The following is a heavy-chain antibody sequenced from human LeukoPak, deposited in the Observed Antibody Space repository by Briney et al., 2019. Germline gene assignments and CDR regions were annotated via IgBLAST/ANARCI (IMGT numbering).Heavy chain of an antibody. CDR2: ISGSGGST. Sequence: GGSLRLSCAASGVTYSSYAMSWVRQAPGKGLEWVSAISGSGGSTYYADSVKGRFTISRDNSKNTLYLQMNSLRAEDTAVYYCAKERSYYGSGYDALDIWGQGTKVTVSS. J-gene: IGHJ3*02. D-gene: IGHD3-10*01. V-gene: IGHV3-23*01. CDR1: GVTYSSYA. CDR3: AKERSYYGSGYDALDI.